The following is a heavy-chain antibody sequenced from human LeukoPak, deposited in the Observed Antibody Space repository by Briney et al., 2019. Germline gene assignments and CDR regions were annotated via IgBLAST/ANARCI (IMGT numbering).Heavy chain of an antibody. V-gene: IGHV1-18*01. CDR3: ARDIAALDY. CDR1: GYTFTSYG. J-gene: IGHJ4*02. Sequence: ASVKVSCKASGYTFTSYGISWVRQAPGQGLEWMGWISAYNGNTNYAQKLQGRVTMTKDTSTSTAYVELRSLRSDDTAVYYCARDIAALDYWGQGTLVTVSS. CDR2: ISAYNGNT. D-gene: IGHD6-6*01.